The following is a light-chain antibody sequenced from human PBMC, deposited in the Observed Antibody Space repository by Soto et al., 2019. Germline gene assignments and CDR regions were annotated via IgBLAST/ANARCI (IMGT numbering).Light chain of an antibody. J-gene: IGKJ4*01. Sequence: DIQMTQSPSTLSGSVGDRVTITCRASQTISSWLAWYQQKPGKAPKLLIYKASTLKSGVPSRFSGSGSGTEFTLTISSLQPDDFATYYCQQHANYPITFGGGTKVAIK. CDR3: QQHANYPIT. CDR1: QTISSW. CDR2: KAS. V-gene: IGKV1-5*03.